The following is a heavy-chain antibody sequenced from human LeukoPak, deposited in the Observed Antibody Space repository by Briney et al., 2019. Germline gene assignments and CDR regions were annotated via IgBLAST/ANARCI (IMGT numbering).Heavy chain of an antibody. J-gene: IGHJ4*02. Sequence: GASVKVSCKASGYTFTGYYMHWVRQAPGQGLEWMGIINPSGGSTSYAQKLQGRVTMTRDMSTSTVYMELSSLRSEDTAVYYCARAWGIVATIRNWGQGTLVTVSS. CDR2: INPSGGST. CDR3: ARAWGIVATIRN. V-gene: IGHV1-46*01. CDR1: GYTFTGYY. D-gene: IGHD5-12*01.